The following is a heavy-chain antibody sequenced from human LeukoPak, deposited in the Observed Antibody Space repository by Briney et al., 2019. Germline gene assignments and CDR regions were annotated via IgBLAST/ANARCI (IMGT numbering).Heavy chain of an antibody. J-gene: IGHJ3*02. CDR1: GYTFTSYY. CDR3: ARVYDSSGPDAFDI. Sequence: SVKVSCKASGYTFTSYYMHWVRQAPGQGLEWMGGIIPIFGTANYAQKFQGRVTITADKSTSTAYMELSSLRSEDTAVYYCARVYDSSGPDAFDIWGQGTMVTVSS. CDR2: IIPIFGTA. V-gene: IGHV1-69*06. D-gene: IGHD3-22*01.